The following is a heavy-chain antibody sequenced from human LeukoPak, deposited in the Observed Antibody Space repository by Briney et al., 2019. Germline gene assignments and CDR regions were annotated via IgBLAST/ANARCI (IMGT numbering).Heavy chain of an antibody. J-gene: IGHJ4*02. V-gene: IGHV1-2*02. CDR3: ARRYCSGGSCYLLFDY. CDR1: GYTFTGYY. CDR2: INPNSGGT. D-gene: IGHD2-15*01. Sequence: GESLKISCKGSGYTFTGYYMHWVRQAPGQGLEWMGWINPNSGGTNYAQKFQGRVTMTRDTSISTAYMELSRLRSDDTAVYYCARRYCSGGSCYLLFDYWGQGTLVTVSS.